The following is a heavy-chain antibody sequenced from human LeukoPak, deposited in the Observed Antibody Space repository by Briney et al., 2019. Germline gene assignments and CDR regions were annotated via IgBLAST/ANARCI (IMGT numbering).Heavy chain of an antibody. CDR3: AREDPAYSGSYFSGFDY. J-gene: IGHJ4*02. D-gene: IGHD1-26*01. CDR2: IIPIFGTA. Sequence: GASVKVSCKASGYTFFTYGINWVRQAPGQGLEWMGGIIPIFGTANYAQKFQGRVTITADESTSTAYMELSSLRSEDTAVYYCAREDPAYSGSYFSGFDYWGQGTLVTVSS. CDR1: GYTFFTYG. V-gene: IGHV1-69*13.